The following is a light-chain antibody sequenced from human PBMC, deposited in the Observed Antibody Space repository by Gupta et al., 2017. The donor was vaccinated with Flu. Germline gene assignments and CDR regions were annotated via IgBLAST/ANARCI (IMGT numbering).Light chain of an antibody. CDR3: QQYGSSQIT. Sequence: EIGLPQSPGPCSLPPGEGATPSGRASQSVSSSYLAWYQQKPGQPPRLLIYGASSRATGIPDRFRGSGSGTDFTITISRLEPEDFALYYCQQYGSSQITFGQGTKLEIK. CDR1: QSVSSSY. CDR2: GAS. V-gene: IGKV3-20*01. J-gene: IGKJ5*01.